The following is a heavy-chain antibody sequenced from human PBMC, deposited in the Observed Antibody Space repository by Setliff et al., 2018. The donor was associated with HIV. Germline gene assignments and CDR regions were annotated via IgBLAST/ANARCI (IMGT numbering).Heavy chain of an antibody. CDR1: GGSISSDTFY. D-gene: IGHD3-16*01. CDR3: ASPRSLLVWYDAFDI. Sequence: SETLSLTCTVSGGSISSDTFYWSWIRQPAGKGLEWIGHVYARGNTNYNPSLKSRVTISVDTSKSQFSLKLSSVTAADTAVYYCASPRSLLVWYDAFDIWGQGTMVTVSS. J-gene: IGHJ3*02. V-gene: IGHV4-61*09. CDR2: VYARGNT.